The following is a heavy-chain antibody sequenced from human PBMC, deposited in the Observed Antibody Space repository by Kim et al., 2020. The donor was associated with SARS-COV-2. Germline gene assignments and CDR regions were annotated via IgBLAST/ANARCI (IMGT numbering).Heavy chain of an antibody. V-gene: IGHV4-31*02. J-gene: IGHJ4*02. Sequence: LKSRVTISVDTSKNQCSLKLSSVTAADTAVYYCARVMRNGSGSYPSHFDYWGQGTLVTVSS. CDR3: ARVMRNGSGSYPSHFDY. D-gene: IGHD3-10*01.